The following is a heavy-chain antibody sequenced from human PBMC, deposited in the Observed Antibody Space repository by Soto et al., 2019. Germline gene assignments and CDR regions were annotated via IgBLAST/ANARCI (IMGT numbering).Heavy chain of an antibody. Sequence: EVQLLESGGDLVQPGGSLRLSCATSGFTVSNFAMAWFRQAPGRGLEWVSEILSGGNTFYADSMKGRINISRNHSKNTPYLQMNTMRVDATALYYCAKHPQPDGIWTFDSWGHGTLVTVSS. J-gene: IGHJ5*01. CDR2: ILSGGNT. CDR1: GFTVSNFA. V-gene: IGHV3-23*01. CDR3: AKHPQPDGIWTFDS. D-gene: IGHD2-8*01.